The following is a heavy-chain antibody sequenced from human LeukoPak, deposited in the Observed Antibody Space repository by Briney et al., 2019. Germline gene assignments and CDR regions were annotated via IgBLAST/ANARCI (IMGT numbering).Heavy chain of an antibody. D-gene: IGHD6-13*01. Sequence: SETLSLTCTVSGGSIGSYYWSWIRQPPGKGLEWIGHIYYSGSTNYNPSLKSRVTISVDTSKIQFSLKLSSVTAADTAVYYCARGYSSSWYVYWGQGTLVTVSS. J-gene: IGHJ4*02. V-gene: IGHV4-59*01. CDR3: ARGYSSSWYVY. CDR1: GGSIGSYY. CDR2: IYYSGST.